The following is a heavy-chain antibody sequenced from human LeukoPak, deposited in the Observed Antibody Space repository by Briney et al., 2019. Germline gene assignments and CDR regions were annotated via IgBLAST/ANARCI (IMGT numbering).Heavy chain of an antibody. CDR3: ATDRGWRTSGYYLYYFEY. V-gene: IGHV3-21*01. D-gene: IGHD3-3*01. CDR2: IRFTGSYI. CDR1: GFTFSSYS. J-gene: IGHJ4*02. Sequence: GGSLRLSCAASGFTFSSYSMNWVRQAPGRGLEWVSSIRFTGSYIYYADSVKGRFTISRDNTMNSLYLQMSSLRAEDTAVYYCATDRGWRTSGYYLYYFEYWGQGTLVTYSS.